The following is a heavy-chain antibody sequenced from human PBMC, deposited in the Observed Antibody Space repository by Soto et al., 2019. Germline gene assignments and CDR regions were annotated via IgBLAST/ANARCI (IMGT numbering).Heavy chain of an antibody. D-gene: IGHD1-1*01. CDR2: IGRTGIEI. CDR3: DCDDNRRY. V-gene: IGHV3-21*01. Sequence: EVQLVDSGGGLVKPRGSLRLSCAASSFSFNTSTMNWVRQTPGEGREFVSSIGRTGIEIYYIDSVKGRFTICRDNTQNSMYLQINRQRAEDTSLYYFDCDDNRRYCSQRTLVTVSS. J-gene: IGHJ4*02. CDR1: SFSFNTST.